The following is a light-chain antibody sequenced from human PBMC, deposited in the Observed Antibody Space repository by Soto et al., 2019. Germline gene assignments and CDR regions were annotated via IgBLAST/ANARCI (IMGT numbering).Light chain of an antibody. CDR3: QSYASSLTGSV. CDR1: SSNLGPGYD. Sequence: QSVLTQPPSVSGAPGQTVTISCTGSSSNLGPGYDVHWYQHVPGTAPKLVLYGHTNRPSGVPDRFSGSKSGSSASLAITGLQAEDEADYYCQSYASSLTGSVFGTGTKLTVL. J-gene: IGLJ1*01. CDR2: GHT. V-gene: IGLV1-40*01.